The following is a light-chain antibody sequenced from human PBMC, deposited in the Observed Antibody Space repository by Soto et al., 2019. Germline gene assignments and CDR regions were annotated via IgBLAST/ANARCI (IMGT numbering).Light chain of an antibody. CDR2: GAS. CDR1: QSFSSN. V-gene: IGKV3-15*01. J-gene: IGKJ1*01. CDR3: QQYNNSPQT. Sequence: EIVMTQSPATLSVSPGERATLSCRARQSFSSNLDWYQQKPCQAPRLLISGASTRATGIPARFSGSGSGTEFTLTISSLQAEDFAVYYCQQYNNSPQTFGQGTKVEIK.